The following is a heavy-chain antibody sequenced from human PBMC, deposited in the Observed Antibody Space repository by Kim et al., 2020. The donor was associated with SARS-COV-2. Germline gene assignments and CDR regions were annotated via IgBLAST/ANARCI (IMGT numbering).Heavy chain of an antibody. CDR2: ISGSGGST. Sequence: VGSLRLSCAASGFTFSSYAMSWVRQAPGKGLEWVSAISGSGGSTYYADSVKGRFTISRDNSKNTLYLQMNSLRAEDTAVYYCAKTESRVSRYSSGWYEYYYYVMDVWGQGTTVTVSS. J-gene: IGHJ6*02. D-gene: IGHD6-19*01. CDR3: AKTESRVSRYSSGWYEYYYYVMDV. CDR1: GFTFSSYA. V-gene: IGHV3-23*01.